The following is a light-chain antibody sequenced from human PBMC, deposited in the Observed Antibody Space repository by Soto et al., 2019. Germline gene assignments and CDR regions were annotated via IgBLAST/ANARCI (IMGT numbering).Light chain of an antibody. V-gene: IGKV3-11*01. CDR2: DAS. CDR3: QQHSNWPLT. Sequence: EIVLIQSPATLSLSPGERATLSCRASQSVSSSLAWYQQNPGQAPRVLIFDASNRATGIPVRFSGSGSGTDFTLTISSLEPEDFTVYYCQQHSNWPLTFGGGTKVDIK. CDR1: QSVSSS. J-gene: IGKJ4*01.